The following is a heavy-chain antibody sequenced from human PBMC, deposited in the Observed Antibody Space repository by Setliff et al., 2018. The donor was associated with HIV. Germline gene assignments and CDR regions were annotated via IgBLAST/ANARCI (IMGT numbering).Heavy chain of an antibody. J-gene: IGHJ6*02. CDR3: EREPATYNGYNWDYYGTDL. CDR2: VNHSGGT. CDR1: GGSFSTYY. V-gene: IGHV4-34*01. Sequence: SETLSLTCAVYGGSFSTYYWSWIRQSPGKRLEWLGEVNHSGGTNYNPSLKRRLIISSDASKNQFSLRLKSVTAADTAVYYCEREPATYNGYNWDYYGTDLWGQGTTVTVSS. D-gene: IGHD5-12*01.